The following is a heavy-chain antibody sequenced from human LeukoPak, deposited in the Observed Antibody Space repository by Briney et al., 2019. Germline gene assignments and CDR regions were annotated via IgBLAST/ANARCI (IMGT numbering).Heavy chain of an antibody. CDR2: ITSKPNTYAT. V-gene: IGHV3-73*01. CDR3: TGGSGSYSPDY. D-gene: IGHD6-19*01. J-gene: IGHJ4*02. Sequence: GGSLRLSCAASGFTFSGSVMHWVRQASGKGLECVGRITSKPNTYATAYAASVKGRFTITSDDSKNTGCLHMNSLQTEDTSVDYCTGGSGSYSPDYWGQGTLVTVSS. CDR1: GFTFSGSV.